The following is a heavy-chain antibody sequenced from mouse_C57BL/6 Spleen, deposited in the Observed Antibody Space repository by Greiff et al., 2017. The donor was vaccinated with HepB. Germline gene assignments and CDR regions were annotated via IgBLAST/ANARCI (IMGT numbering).Heavy chain of an antibody. CDR1: GYTFTSYW. CDR3: AGWLYGNGDYYAMDY. V-gene: IGHV1-53*01. Sequence: QVQLQQPGTELVKPGASVKLSCKASGYTFTSYWMHWVKQRPGQGLEWIGNINPSNGGTNYNEKFKSKATLTVDKSSSTAYMQLSSLTSEDSAVYYCAGWLYGNGDYYAMDYWGQGTSVTVSS. CDR2: INPSNGGT. D-gene: IGHD2-1*01. J-gene: IGHJ4*01.